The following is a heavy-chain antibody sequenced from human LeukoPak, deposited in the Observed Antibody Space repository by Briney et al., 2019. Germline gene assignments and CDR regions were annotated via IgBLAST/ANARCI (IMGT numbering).Heavy chain of an antibody. J-gene: IGHJ4*02. D-gene: IGHD1-1*01. CDR3: ASSLTGDNFDS. Sequence: ASVKASCKASGYTFTGYYMHWVRQAPGQGLEWMGWINPNSGGTNYAQKFQGRVTMTRDTSISTAYMELSRLRSDDTAVYYRASSLTGDNFDSSVQAPLVTVSS. CDR1: GYTFTGYY. CDR2: INPNSGGT. V-gene: IGHV1-2*02.